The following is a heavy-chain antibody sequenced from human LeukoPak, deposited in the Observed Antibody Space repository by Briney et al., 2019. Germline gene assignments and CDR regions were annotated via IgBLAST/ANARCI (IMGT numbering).Heavy chain of an antibody. V-gene: IGHV3-21*01. CDR2: ISSSSSYI. CDR3: ARDLARELYYYGSGSFD. Sequence: GGSLRLPCAASGFTFSSYEMNWVRQAPGKGLEWVSSISSSSSYIYYADSVKGRFTISRDNAKNSLYLQMNSLRAEDTAVYYCARDLARELYYYGSGSFDWGQGTLVTVSS. D-gene: IGHD3-10*01. CDR1: GFTFSSYE. J-gene: IGHJ4*02.